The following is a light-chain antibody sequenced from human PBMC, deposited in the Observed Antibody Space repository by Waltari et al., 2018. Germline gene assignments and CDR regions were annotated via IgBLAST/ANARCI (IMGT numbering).Light chain of an antibody. Sequence: QSVFTQPPSVSAAPGQNVTIPCPGGRPNLGDNPVTWYLQLPGTAPKLLIYENNKRPSGIPDRFSGSKSGTSATLGITGLQTGDEADYYCGTWDRSLSGWVFGGGTKLTVL. CDR2: ENN. V-gene: IGLV1-51*02. J-gene: IGLJ3*02. CDR1: RPNLGDNP. CDR3: GTWDRSLSGWV.